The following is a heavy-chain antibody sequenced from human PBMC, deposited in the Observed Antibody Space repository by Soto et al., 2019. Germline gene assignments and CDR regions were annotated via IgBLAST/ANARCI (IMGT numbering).Heavy chain of an antibody. D-gene: IGHD3-22*01. CDR2: IIPIFGTA. Sequence: QVQLVQSGAEVKKPGSSVKVSCKASGGTFSSYAISWVRQAPGQGLEWMGGIIPIFGTANYAQKFQGRVTITADESTSTACMELSSLRSEDTGVYYCASGESSGYQNNWYFDRWGRGTLVTVSS. V-gene: IGHV1-69*01. CDR1: GGTFSSYA. CDR3: ASGESSGYQNNWYFDR. J-gene: IGHJ2*01.